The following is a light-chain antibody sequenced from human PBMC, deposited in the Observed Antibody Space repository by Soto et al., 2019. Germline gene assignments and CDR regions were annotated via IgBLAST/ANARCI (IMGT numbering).Light chain of an antibody. Sequence: IVMTQSPATLSVSPWERATLSCRASQSVRSDLAWYQHKPGQAPRLLIYDGSNRATGIPARFSGSGSGTDFTLTISSLEPEDFAVYYCQQYTNWPKTFGQGTKVDIK. CDR1: QSVRSD. CDR2: DGS. J-gene: IGKJ1*01. V-gene: IGKV3D-15*01. CDR3: QQYTNWPKT.